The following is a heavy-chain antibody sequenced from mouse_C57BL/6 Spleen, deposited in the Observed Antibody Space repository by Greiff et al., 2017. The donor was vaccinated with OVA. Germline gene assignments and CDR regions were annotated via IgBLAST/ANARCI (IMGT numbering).Heavy chain of an antibody. J-gene: IGHJ2*01. CDR3: AREDYYSNYRDY. CDR2: IYPGDGDT. Sequence: LVESGPELVKPGDSVKISCKASGYAFSSSCMNWVKQRPGKGLEWIGRIYPGDGDTNYNGKFKGKATLTADKSSSTDYMQLSNLTSEDSAVYFSAREDYYSNYRDYWGQGTTLTVSS. V-gene: IGHV1-82*01. D-gene: IGHD2-5*01. CDR1: GYAFSSSC.